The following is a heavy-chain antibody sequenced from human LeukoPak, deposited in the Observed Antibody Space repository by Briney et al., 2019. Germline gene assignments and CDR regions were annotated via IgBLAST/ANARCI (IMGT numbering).Heavy chain of an antibody. D-gene: IGHD3-10*01. Sequence: SETLSLTCAVYGGSFSGYYWSWIRQPPGKGLEWIGEINHSGSTNYNPSLKSRVTISVDTSKNQFSLKLSSVTAADTAVYYCARGGVWYYGSGTHNLPLNIHLPDDWFDPWGQGTLVTVSS. CDR2: INHSGST. V-gene: IGHV4-34*01. J-gene: IGHJ5*02. CDR3: ARGGVWYYGSGTHNLPLNIHLPDDWFDP. CDR1: GGSFSGYY.